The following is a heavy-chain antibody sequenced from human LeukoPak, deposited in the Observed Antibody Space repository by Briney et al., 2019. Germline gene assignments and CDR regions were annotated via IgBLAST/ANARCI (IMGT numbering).Heavy chain of an antibody. D-gene: IGHD5-12*01. CDR2: INAGNGNT. CDR1: GYTFTSYA. CDR3: AVGGFIDAFDI. V-gene: IGHV1-3*01. Sequence: ASVKVSCKASGYTFTSYAMHWVRQAPGQRLEWMGWINAGNGNTKYSQKFQGRVTITRDTSASTAYMELGSLRSEDTAVYYCAVGGFIDAFDIWGQGTMVTVSS. J-gene: IGHJ3*02.